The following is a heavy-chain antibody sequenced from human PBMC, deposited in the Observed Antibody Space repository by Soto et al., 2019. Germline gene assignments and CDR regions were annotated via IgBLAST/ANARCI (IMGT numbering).Heavy chain of an antibody. CDR1: TFTSSG. V-gene: IGHV1-18*04. CDR2: ISTHNGNT. CDR3: AREGILGLFDAYDL. Sequence: ASVKVSCKASTFTSSGISWVRQAPGQGLEWMGWISTHNGNTIYAQKFQGRVILTMDKITTTVYVELRRLRSDDTAVYFCAREGILGLFDAYDLWGQGTRVTVSS. J-gene: IGHJ3*01. D-gene: IGHD3-3*01.